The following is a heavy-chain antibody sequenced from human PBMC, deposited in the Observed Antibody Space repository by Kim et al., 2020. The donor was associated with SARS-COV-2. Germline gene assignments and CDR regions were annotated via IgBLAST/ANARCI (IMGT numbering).Heavy chain of an antibody. CDR3: ARGPHFIVRRGSYHYYYYYGMDV. Sequence: ASVKVSCKASGYTFTSYDINWVRQATGQGLEWMGWMNPNSGNTGYAQKFQGRVTMTRNTSISTAYMELSSLRSEDTAVYYCARGPHFIVRRGSYHYYYYYGMDVWGQGTTVTVSS. J-gene: IGHJ6*02. CDR1: GYTFTSYD. D-gene: IGHD1-26*01. CDR2: MNPNSGNT. V-gene: IGHV1-8*01.